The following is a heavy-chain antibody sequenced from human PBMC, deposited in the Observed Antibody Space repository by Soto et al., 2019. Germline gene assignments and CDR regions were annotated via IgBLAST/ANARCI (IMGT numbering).Heavy chain of an antibody. CDR1: GGSLSGYY. J-gene: IGHJ4*02. D-gene: IGHD2-15*01. V-gene: IGHV4-34*01. Sequence: QVQLQQWGAGLLKPSETLSLNCAVTGGSLSGYYWSWIRQPPGKGLEWIGEVKDDGHTNYSPSLRGRVAISSDTSNNQFSLSLHSATAAETGVYYCAIGQEGGVATHWEQGRLVTVSS. CDR2: VKDDGHT. CDR3: AIGQEGGVATH.